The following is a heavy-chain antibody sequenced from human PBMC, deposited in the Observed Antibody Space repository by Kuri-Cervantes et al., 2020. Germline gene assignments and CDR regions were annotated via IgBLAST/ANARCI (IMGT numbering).Heavy chain of an antibody. CDR3: ARDLYGDYDWNYYYYGMDV. CDR2: ISSGSTI. Sequence: GESLKISCAASGFTFSDYYMSWIRQAPGKGLEWVSYISSGSTIYYADSVKGRFTISRDNAKNSLYLQMNSLRAEDTAVYYCARDLYGDYDWNYYYYGMDVWGQGTTVTVSS. V-gene: IGHV3-11*04. CDR1: GFTFSDYY. D-gene: IGHD4-17*01. J-gene: IGHJ6*02.